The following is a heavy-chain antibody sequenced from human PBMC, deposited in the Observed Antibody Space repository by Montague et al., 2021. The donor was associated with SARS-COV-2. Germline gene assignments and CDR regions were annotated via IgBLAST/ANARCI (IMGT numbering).Heavy chain of an antibody. J-gene: IGHJ4*02. V-gene: IGHV4-59*08. D-gene: IGHD3-22*01. CDR2: IYYSGST. CDR1: GGSISSYY. Sequence: SETLSLTCTVSGGSISSYYWSWIRQPPGKGLEWIGYIYYSGSTNYNPSLKSRVTISVDTSKNQFSLKLSSVTAADTAVYYCARHSGYYDRSGYYDYWGQGTLVTVSS. CDR3: ARHSGYYDRSGYYDY.